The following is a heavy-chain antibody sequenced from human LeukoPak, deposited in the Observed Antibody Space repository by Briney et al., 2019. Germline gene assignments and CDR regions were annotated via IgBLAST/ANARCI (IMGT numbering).Heavy chain of an antibody. V-gene: IGHV4-39*01. J-gene: IGHJ4*02. Sequence: GSLRLSCAASGFTFSSYSMNWVRQAPGKGLEWIGSIYYSGSTYYNPSLKSRVTISVDTSKNQFSLKLSSVTAADTAVYYCARLGIDPGMPTTVVKSGFDYWGQGTLVTVSS. CDR3: ARLGIDPGMPTTVVKSGFDY. CDR2: IYYSGST. D-gene: IGHD4-23*01. CDR1: GFTFSSYSMN.